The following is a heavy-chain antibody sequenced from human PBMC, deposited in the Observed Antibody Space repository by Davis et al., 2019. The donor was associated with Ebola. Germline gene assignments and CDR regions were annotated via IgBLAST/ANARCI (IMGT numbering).Heavy chain of an antibody. CDR1: GGSFSGYY. V-gene: IGHV4-34*01. CDR3: ARGNGYYTRDFDY. J-gene: IGHJ4*02. CDR2: INHSGST. D-gene: IGHD3-3*01. Sequence: MPSETLSLTCAVYGGSFSGYYWSWIRQAPGKGLEWIGEINHSGSTNYNPSLKSRVTISVDTSKNQFSLKLSSVTAADTAVYYCARGNGYYTRDFDYWGQGTLVTVSS.